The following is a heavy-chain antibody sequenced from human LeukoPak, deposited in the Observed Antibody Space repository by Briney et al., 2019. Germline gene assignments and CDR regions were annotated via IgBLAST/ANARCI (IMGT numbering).Heavy chain of an antibody. CDR3: ARVGDHFHWNLYL. D-gene: IGHD3-3*02. Sequence: GGSLKLSCDASGFTLSSYAMPWIRQLQGKGLERVSGLRGSGGSTYNAHNLKGRFTISRDNSKNTVSFQMSRLRADDTAVYYSARVGDHFHWNLYLWGRGTLVTVSS. CDR1: GFTLSSYA. CDR2: LRGSGGST. V-gene: IGHV3-23*01. J-gene: IGHJ2*01.